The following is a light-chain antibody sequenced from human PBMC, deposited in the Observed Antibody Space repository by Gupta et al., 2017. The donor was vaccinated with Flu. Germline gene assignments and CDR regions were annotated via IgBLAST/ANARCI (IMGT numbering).Light chain of an antibody. CDR1: QKVLYVYNNKSH. CDR2: RAS. J-gene: IGKJ1*01. Sequence: NIITPPPASMAVALAEGGTVNCKSSQKVLYVYNNKSHLAWYQQKPGQTPELLINRASSRASGVPDRFSGSGSATDFSLTISSLQSEDVAVYYCQQYFSTPWTFGQGTSVEI. V-gene: IGKV4-1*01. CDR3: QQYFSTPWT.